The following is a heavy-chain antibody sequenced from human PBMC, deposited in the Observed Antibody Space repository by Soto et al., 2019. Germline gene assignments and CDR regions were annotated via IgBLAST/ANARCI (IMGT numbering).Heavy chain of an antibody. CDR3: ARDFGSLGATIDY. J-gene: IGHJ4*02. CDR1: GFTFSSYS. CDR2: ISFAGSNN. V-gene: IGHV3-30-3*01. D-gene: IGHD1-26*01. Sequence: GGSLRLSCAVSGFTFSSYSMHWVRQDPDMGLEWVAFISFAGSNNYYADSVKGRFTISRDNSKNTLYLQMNSLRAEDTAVYYCARDFGSLGATIDYWGQGTLVTVSS.